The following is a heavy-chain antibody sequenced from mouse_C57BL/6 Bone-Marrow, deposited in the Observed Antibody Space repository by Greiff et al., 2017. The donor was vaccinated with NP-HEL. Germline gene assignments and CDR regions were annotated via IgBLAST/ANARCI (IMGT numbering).Heavy chain of an antibody. CDR2: ISSGSSTI. V-gene: IGHV5-17*01. D-gene: IGHD1-3*01. CDR1: GFTFSDYG. CDR3: ASSGPYAMDY. J-gene: IGHJ4*01. Sequence: DVMLVESGGGLVKPGGSLKLSCAASGFTFSDYGMHWVRQAPEKGLEWVAYISSGSSTIYYADTVKGRFTISRDNAKNTLFLQMTSLRSEDTAMYYCASSGPYAMDYWGQGTSVTVSS.